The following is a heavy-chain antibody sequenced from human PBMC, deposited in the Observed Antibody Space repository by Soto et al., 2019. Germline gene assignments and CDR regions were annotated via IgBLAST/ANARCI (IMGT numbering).Heavy chain of an antibody. CDR1: GGSISSYY. D-gene: IGHD4-17*01. CDR2: IYYSGST. CDR3: ARVYGDYDDDAFDI. Sequence: SETLSLTCTVSGGSISSYYWSWIRQPPGKGLEWIGYIYYSGSTNYNPSLKSRVNISVDTSKNQFSLKLSSVTAADTVVYYCARVYGDYDDDAFDIWGQGTMVTVSS. V-gene: IGHV4-59*08. J-gene: IGHJ3*02.